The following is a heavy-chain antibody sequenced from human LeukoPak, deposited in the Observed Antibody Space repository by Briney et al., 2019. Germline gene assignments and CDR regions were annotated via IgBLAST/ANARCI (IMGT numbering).Heavy chain of an antibody. Sequence: GGSLRLSCAASGFTFTTYWMSWVRQAPGKGLEWVANINQDGIEKYYVASVKGRFTISRDNAKNSMYVQMNSLRAEDTAVYYCARGLDGYYGFDIWGQGTMVTVSS. D-gene: IGHD5-24*01. CDR2: INQDGIEK. J-gene: IGHJ3*02. V-gene: IGHV3-7*05. CDR1: GFTFTTYW. CDR3: ARGLDGYYGFDI.